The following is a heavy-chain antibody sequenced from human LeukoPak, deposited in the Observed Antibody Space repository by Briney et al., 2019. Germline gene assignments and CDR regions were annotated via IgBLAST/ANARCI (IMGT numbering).Heavy chain of an antibody. CDR1: GYTFTSYG. D-gene: IGHD4-17*01. Sequence: APVKVSCKASGYTFTSYGISWVRQAPGQGLEWMGWISAYNGNTNYAQKLQGRVTMTTDTSTSTAYMELRSLRSDDTAVYYCARDTTYGDYVVGFDYWGQGTLVTVSS. V-gene: IGHV1-18*01. CDR2: ISAYNGNT. CDR3: ARDTTYGDYVVGFDY. J-gene: IGHJ4*02.